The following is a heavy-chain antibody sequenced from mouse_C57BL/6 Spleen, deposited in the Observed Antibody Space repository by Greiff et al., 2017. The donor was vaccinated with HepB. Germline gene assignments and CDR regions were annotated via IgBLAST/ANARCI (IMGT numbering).Heavy chain of an antibody. CDR2: IDPSDSYT. CDR1: GYTFTSYW. V-gene: IGHV1-50*01. J-gene: IGHJ4*01. D-gene: IGHD1-1*01. CDR3: ARWGYGRAMDY. Sequence: QVQLQQPGAELVKPGASVKLSCKASGYTFTSYWMQWVKQRPGQGLEWIGEIDPSDSYTNYNQKFKGKATLTVDTSSSTAYMQLSSLTSEDSAVYYCARWGYGRAMDYWGQGTSVTVSS.